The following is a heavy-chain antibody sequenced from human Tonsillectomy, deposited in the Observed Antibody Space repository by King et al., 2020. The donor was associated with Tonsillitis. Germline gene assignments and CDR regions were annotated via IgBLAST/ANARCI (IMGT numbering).Heavy chain of an antibody. J-gene: IGHJ4*02. D-gene: IGHD3-10*01. CDR2: IKQDGSDK. CDR3: ARGGSTVSSMSSSAY. Sequence: QLVQSGGDLVQPGGSLRLSCAASGFTFAMFWMSWVRQAPGKGLEWVANIKQDGSDKDYVDSVKGRFTISRDNANKLLYLQMNSLRAEDTAVYFCARGGSTVSSMSSSAYWGQGTLVTVSS. V-gene: IGHV3-7*01. CDR1: GFTFAMFW.